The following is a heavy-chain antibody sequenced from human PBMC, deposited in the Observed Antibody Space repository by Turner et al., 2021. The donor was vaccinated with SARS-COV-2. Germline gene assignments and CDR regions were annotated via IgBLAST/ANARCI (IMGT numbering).Heavy chain of an antibody. CDR2: ISSSTIYT. V-gene: IGHV3-11*06. J-gene: IGHJ6*02. CDR3: ARPKFPYYYYGMDV. CDR1: GFTFSDYF. D-gene: IGHD2-21*01. Sequence: QVQLVESGGGFVKPGGSLRLSCAASGFTFSDYFMSWIRQAPGKGLEWVSYISSSTIYTNYADSVKGRFTISRDNAKNSLYLQMNSLRAEDTAVYYCARPKFPYYYYGMDVWGQGTTVTVSS.